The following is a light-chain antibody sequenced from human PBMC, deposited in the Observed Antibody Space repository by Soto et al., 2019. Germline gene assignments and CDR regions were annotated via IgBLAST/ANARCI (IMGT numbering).Light chain of an antibody. V-gene: IGLV2-14*01. CDR3: SSYTSSSTVV. Sequence: QSALTQPASVSESPKQSSTISCTGTSSDVGGYNYVSWYQQHPGKAPKLMIYDVSNRPSGVSNRSSGSKSGNTASLTISGLQAEGEVVYYCSSYTSSSTVVFVVGTKLTVL. CDR2: DVS. J-gene: IGLJ2*01. CDR1: SSDVGGYNY.